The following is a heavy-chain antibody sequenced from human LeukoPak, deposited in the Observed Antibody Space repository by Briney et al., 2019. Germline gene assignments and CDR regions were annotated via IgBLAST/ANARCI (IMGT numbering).Heavy chain of an antibody. CDR2: IYTSGST. Sequence: SETLSLTCTVSGGSISSGSYYWSWIRQPAGKGLEWIGRIYTSGSTNYNPSLKSRVTISVDTSKNQFSLKLSSVTAADTAVYYCAREGGIAAAGLIDYWGQGTLVTVSS. CDR1: GGSISSGSYY. CDR3: AREGGIAAAGLIDY. V-gene: IGHV4-61*02. D-gene: IGHD6-13*01. J-gene: IGHJ4*02.